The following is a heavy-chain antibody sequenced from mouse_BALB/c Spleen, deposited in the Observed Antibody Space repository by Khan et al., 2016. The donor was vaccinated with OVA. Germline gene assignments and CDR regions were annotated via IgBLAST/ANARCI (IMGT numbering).Heavy chain of an antibody. CDR2: INPHFGEA. CDR1: GYSFTGYF. CDR3: ARKDGSDFDY. D-gene: IGHD1-1*01. V-gene: IGHV1-20*02. J-gene: IGHJ2*01. Sequence: EVQLQQSGPELVKPGASVKISCTASGYSFTGYFMNWVMQSHGKSLEWIGRINPHFGEAFYNQKFKGKATLTVDESSSTAHMELQSLASEDSAVYYCARKDGSDFDYWGQGTTLTVSS.